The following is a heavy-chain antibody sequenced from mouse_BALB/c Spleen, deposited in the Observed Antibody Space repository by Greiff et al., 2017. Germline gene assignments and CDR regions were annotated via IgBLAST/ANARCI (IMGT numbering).Heavy chain of an antibody. CDR3: ARRLITTASFAY. CDR1: GFSLTSYG. Sequence: VMVVESGPGLVQPSQSLSITCTVSGFSLTSYGVHWVRQSPGKGLEWLGVIWSGGSTDYNAAFISRLSISKDNSKSQVFFKMNSLQANDTAIYYCARRLITTASFAYWGQGTLVTVSA. CDR2: IWSGGST. J-gene: IGHJ3*01. D-gene: IGHD1-2*01. V-gene: IGHV2-2*02.